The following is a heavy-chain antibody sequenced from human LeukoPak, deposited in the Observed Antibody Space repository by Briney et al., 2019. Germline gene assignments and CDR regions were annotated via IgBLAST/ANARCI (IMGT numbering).Heavy chain of an antibody. Sequence: ASVKVSCKASGGTFSSYAISWVRQAPGQGFEWMGGIIPIFGTANYAQKFQGRVTITTDESTSTAYMELSSLRSEDTAVYYCAGEGLGVAIGVSWFDPWGQGTLVTVSS. CDR2: IIPIFGTA. J-gene: IGHJ5*02. CDR1: GGTFSSYA. CDR3: AGEGLGVAIGVSWFDP. D-gene: IGHD3-3*01. V-gene: IGHV1-69*05.